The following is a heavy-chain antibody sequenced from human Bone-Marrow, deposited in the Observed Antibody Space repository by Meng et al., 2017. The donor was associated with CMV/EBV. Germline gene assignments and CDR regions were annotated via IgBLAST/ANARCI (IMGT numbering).Heavy chain of an antibody. Sequence: GSLRLSCAVYGGSFSGYYWSWIRQPPGKGLEWIGEINHSGSTNYNPSLKSRVTISVDTSKNQFSLKLSSVTAADTAVYYCARVPLYDYVWGSYRIAGEYFDYWGQGTLVTVSS. D-gene: IGHD3-16*02. CDR3: ARVPLYDYVWGSYRIAGEYFDY. CDR1: GGSFSGYY. V-gene: IGHV4-34*01. CDR2: INHSGST. J-gene: IGHJ4*02.